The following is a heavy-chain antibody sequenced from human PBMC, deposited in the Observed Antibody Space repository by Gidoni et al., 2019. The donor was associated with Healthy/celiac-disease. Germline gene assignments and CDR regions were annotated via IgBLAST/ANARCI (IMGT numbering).Heavy chain of an antibody. Sequence: QVQLQESGPGLVKPSQTLSLTCTVSGGSISSGSYYWSWIRQPAGKGLEWIGRIYTSGSTNYNPSLKSRVTISVDTSKNQFSLKLSSVTAADTAVYYCARVDFWSGLPYYYYYGMDVWGQGTTVTVSS. D-gene: IGHD3-3*01. J-gene: IGHJ6*02. CDR2: IYTSGST. CDR1: GGSISSGSYY. CDR3: ARVDFWSGLPYYYYYGMDV. V-gene: IGHV4-61*02.